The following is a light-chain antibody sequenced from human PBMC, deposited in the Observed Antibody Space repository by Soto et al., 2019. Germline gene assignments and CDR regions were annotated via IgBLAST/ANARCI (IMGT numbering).Light chain of an antibody. J-gene: IGKJ2*01. CDR1: QSVSSN. CDR3: QHYNNWPYT. V-gene: IGKV3-15*01. CDR2: HAS. Sequence: EIVMTQSPATLSVSPGERATLSCRASQSVSSNLAWYQQKPGQAPRFRIFHASTRATGIPARFSGSGSGTEFTLTISSLQSEDCAVYYCQHYNNWPYTFGQGTKLEIK.